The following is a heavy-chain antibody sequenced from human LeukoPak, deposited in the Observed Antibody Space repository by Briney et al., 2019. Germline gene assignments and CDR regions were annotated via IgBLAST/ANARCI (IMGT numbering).Heavy chain of an antibody. Sequence: SETLSLTCTVSGGTFSSYYWSWIRQPPGKGLEWIGYIYYSGSTNYNPSLKSRVTISVDTSKNQFSLKLSSVTAADTAVHYCASLIPAANRWGLDYWGQGTLVTVSS. D-gene: IGHD2-2*01. V-gene: IGHV4-59*01. CDR1: GGTFSSYY. J-gene: IGHJ4*02. CDR3: ASLIPAANRWGLDY. CDR2: IYYSGST.